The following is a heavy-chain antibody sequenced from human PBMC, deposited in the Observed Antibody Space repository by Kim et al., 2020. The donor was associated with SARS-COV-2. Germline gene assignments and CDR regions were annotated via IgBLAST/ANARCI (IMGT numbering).Heavy chain of an antibody. CDR3: ARGSGWAFDY. J-gene: IGHJ4*02. Sequence: NTKFSQKFQGRFTINRDTSASTAYMELTSLRSEDTAIYYCARGSGWAFDYWGQGTLVTVAS. D-gene: IGHD6-19*01. V-gene: IGHV1-3*01. CDR2: NT.